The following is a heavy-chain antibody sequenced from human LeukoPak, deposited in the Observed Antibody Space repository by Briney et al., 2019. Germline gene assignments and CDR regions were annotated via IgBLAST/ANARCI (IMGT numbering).Heavy chain of an antibody. V-gene: IGHV3-30-3*01. D-gene: IGHD6-13*01. Sequence: GGSLRLSCAASGFTFSSYAMHWVRQAPGKGLEWVAVISYDGSNKYYADSVKGRFTISRDNSKNTLYLQMNSLRAEDTAVYYCARDLSSSGFDPWGQGTLVTVSS. CDR2: ISYDGSNK. J-gene: IGHJ5*02. CDR3: ARDLSSSGFDP. CDR1: GFTFSSYA.